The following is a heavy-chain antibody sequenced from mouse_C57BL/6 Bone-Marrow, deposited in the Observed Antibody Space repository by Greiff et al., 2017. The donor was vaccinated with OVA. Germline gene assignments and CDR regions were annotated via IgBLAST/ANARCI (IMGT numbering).Heavy chain of an antibody. CDR2: IDPSDSYT. CDR1: GFNIKDDY. J-gene: IGHJ2*01. V-gene: IGHV1-69*01. Sequence: QVQLQQSGAELVRPGASVKLSCTASGFNIKDDYMHWVKQRPGQGLEWIGEIDPSDSYTNYNQKFKGKSTLTVDKSSSTTYMQLSSLTSEDSAVYYCARGDDYDGYFDYWGQGTTLTVSS. CDR3: ARGDDYDGYFDY. D-gene: IGHD2-4*01.